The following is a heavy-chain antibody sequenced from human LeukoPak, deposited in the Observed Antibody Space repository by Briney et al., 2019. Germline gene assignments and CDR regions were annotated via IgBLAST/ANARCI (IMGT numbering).Heavy chain of an antibody. CDR1: GFTFSNGW. CDR3: TTVSFSGGAAY. D-gene: IGHD1-26*01. CDR2: IKSKTDGGTT. V-gene: IGHV3-15*01. Sequence: GGSLRLSCAASGFTFSNGWMTWVRQAPGKGLEWVGRIKSKTDGGTTDYAAPVKGRFTISRDDSKNTIYLQMISLKTEDTAVYYCTTVSFSGGAAYWGQGTLVTVSS. J-gene: IGHJ4*02.